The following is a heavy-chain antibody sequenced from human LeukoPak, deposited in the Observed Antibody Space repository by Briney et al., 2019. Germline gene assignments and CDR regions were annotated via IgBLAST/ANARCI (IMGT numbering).Heavy chain of an antibody. Sequence: GASVKVSCKASGGTFISYAISWVRQAPGQGLEWMGGIIPIFGTANYAQKSQGRVTITADESTSTAYMELSSLRSEDTAVYYCARDLVYYYGMDVWGQGTTVTVSS. V-gene: IGHV1-69*13. CDR2: IIPIFGTA. J-gene: IGHJ6*02. D-gene: IGHD2-15*01. CDR3: ARDLVYYYGMDV. CDR1: GGTFISYA.